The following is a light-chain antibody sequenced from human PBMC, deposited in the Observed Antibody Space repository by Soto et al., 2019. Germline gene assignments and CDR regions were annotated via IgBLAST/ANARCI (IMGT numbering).Light chain of an antibody. CDR2: EVT. CDR1: SSDVGRYNY. CDR3: VSFAGSPNNPL. V-gene: IGLV2-8*01. Sequence: QSALTQPPSASGSPGQSVTISCTGTSSDVGRYNYVSWYQQHPGKAPKLILYEVTKRPSGVPDRFSGSKSGNMASLTVSGLQAEDEADYYCVSFAGSPNNPLFGGGTKLTVL. J-gene: IGLJ3*02.